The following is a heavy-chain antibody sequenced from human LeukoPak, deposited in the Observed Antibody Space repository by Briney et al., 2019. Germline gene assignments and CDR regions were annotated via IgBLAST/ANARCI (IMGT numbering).Heavy chain of an antibody. CDR3: ARAANWELLIPY. CDR1: GFTFSDYY. D-gene: IGHD1-26*01. J-gene: IGHJ4*02. Sequence: GGSLRLSCAASGFTFSDYYMSWIRQAPGKGLEWVSYISGSGSTIYYPDSVKGRFTISRDNAKNSLYLQMNSLRAEDTAVYYCARAANWELLIPYWSRGTLVTV. V-gene: IGHV3-11*04. CDR2: ISGSGSTI.